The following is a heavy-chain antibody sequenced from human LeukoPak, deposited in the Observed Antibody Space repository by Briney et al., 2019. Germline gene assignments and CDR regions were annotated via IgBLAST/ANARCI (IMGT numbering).Heavy chain of an antibody. CDR1: GGTFSSYA. CDR2: IIPIFGTA. D-gene: IGHD1-26*01. CDR3: ASAIVGATCFDY. Sequence: ASVKVSCKASGGTFSSYAISWVRQAPGQGLEWMGGIIPIFGTANYAQKFQGRVTITADESTSTAYMELSSLRSEDTAVYYCASAIVGATCFDYWGQGTLVTVSS. J-gene: IGHJ4*02. V-gene: IGHV1-69*13.